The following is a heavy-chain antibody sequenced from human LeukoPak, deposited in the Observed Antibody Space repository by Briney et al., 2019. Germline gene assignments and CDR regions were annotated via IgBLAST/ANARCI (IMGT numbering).Heavy chain of an antibody. D-gene: IGHD6-19*01. CDR3: ARTSGGRLAVAVDS. CDR2: IKEDGSER. CDR1: GLTFSHYW. J-gene: IGHJ4*02. V-gene: IGHV3-7*05. Sequence: GGSLRLSCAASGLTFSHYWMTWVRQAPGKGLEWVANIKEDGSERYYVDSVKGRFTISRDNAKNSVYLQMASLRAEDTAVYYCARTSGGRLAVAVDSWGQGTLVTVSS.